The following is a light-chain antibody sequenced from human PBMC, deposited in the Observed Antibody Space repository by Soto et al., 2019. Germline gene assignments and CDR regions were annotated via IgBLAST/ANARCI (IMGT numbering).Light chain of an antibody. V-gene: IGLV2-14*01. J-gene: IGLJ1*01. Sequence: SALTQPASVSGSPGQSIAISCTGTGSDVGGYNYVSWYQQHPGKAPKLMIYDVSNRPSGVSNRFSGSKSGNTASLTISGLQAEGEADYYCSSYTSSSTYVFGTGTKVTVL. CDR2: DVS. CDR3: SSYTSSSTYV. CDR1: GSDVGGYNY.